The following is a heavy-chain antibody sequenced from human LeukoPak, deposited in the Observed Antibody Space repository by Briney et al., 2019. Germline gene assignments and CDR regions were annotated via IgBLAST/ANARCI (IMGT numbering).Heavy chain of an antibody. V-gene: IGHV1-2*02. J-gene: IGHJ4*02. CDR1: GYTFTGYY. CDR2: INPNSGGT. D-gene: IGHD1-26*01. Sequence: GESLKISCKASGYTFTGYYMHWVRQAPGQGLEWMGWINPNSGGTNYAQKFQGRVTMTRDTSISTAYMELSRLRSDDTAVYYCARYVEVGATISFDYWGQGTLVTVSS. CDR3: ARYVEVGATISFDY.